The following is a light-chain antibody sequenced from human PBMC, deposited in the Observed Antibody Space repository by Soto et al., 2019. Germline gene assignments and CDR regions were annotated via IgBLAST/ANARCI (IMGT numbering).Light chain of an antibody. CDR3: QQYNSYWT. V-gene: IGKV1-39*01. CDR2: AAS. CDR1: QSISSY. J-gene: IGKJ1*01. Sequence: DIQMTQSPSSLSASVGDRVTITCRASQSISSYLKWYQQKPGKAPKLLIYAASSLQSGVPSRFSGSGSGTDSTLTPSSMQTEDSANYYCQQYNSYWTFGQGTKV.